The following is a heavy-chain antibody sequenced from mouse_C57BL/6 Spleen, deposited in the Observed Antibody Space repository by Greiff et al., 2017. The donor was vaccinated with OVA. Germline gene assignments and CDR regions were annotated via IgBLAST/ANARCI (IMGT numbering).Heavy chain of an antibody. J-gene: IGHJ2*01. CDR3: ARGIYYGYEYYFDY. CDR2: FHPYNDDT. V-gene: IGHV1-47*01. Sequence: VMLVESGAELVKPGASVKMSCKASGYTFTTYPIEWMKQNHGKSLEWIGNFHPYNDDTKYNEKFKGKATLTVEKSSSTVYLELSRLTSDDSAVYYCARGIYYGYEYYFDYWGKGTTLTVSS. D-gene: IGHD2-2*01. CDR1: GYTFTTYP.